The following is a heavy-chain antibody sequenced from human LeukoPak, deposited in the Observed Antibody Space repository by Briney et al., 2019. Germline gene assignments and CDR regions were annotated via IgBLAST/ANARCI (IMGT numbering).Heavy chain of an antibody. CDR2: IYSGGTT. CDR3: ARDDDYVWGSYRYANWFDP. D-gene: IGHD3-16*02. V-gene: IGHV3-53*01. CDR1: GFTVSSNY. J-gene: IGHJ5*02. Sequence: GGSLRLSCAASGFTVSSNYMSWVRQAPGKGLEWVSVIYSGGTTYYAGSVKGRFTISRDNSKNTLYLQMNSLRAEDTAVYYCARDDDYVWGSYRYANWFDPWGQGTLVTVSS.